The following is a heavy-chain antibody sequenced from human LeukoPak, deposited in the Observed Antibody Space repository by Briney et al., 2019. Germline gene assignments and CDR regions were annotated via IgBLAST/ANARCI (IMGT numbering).Heavy chain of an antibody. CDR1: GYTLTELS. CDR2: FDPEDGET. Sequence: ASVKVSCKVSGYTLTELSMHWVRQAPGKGLEWMGGFDPEDGETIYAQKFQGRVTMTEDTSTDTAYMELSSLRSEDTAVYYCATATYYYDSSGYYRRGWYFDYWGQGTLVTVSS. D-gene: IGHD3-22*01. V-gene: IGHV1-24*01. CDR3: ATATYYYDSSGYYRRGWYFDY. J-gene: IGHJ4*02.